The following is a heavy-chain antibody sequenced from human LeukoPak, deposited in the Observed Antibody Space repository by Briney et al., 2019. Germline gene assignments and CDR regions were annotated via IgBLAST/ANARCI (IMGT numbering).Heavy chain of an antibody. D-gene: IGHD6-13*01. V-gene: IGHV3-48*01. Sequence: GGSLRLSCAASGFTFSSYSINWVRQAPGKGLEWVSYISSSSSTIYYADSVKGRFTISRDNSKNTLYLQMNSLRAEDTAVYYCAKGPLAAAALGWLDPWGQGTLVTVSS. CDR3: AKGPLAAAALGWLDP. J-gene: IGHJ5*02. CDR2: ISSSSSTI. CDR1: GFTFSSYS.